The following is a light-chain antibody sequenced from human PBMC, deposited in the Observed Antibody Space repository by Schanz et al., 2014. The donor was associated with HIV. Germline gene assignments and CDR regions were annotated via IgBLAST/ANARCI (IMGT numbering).Light chain of an antibody. CDR3: QQYSSSSYT. V-gene: IGKV3-20*01. CDR2: GTS. Sequence: EIVLTQSPGTLSLSPGERATLSCRASQSVSSNFLAWYQQKPGQAPRLVIFGTSNRATGIPDRFSGSDSGTDFTLTISRVEPEDYAVYYCQQYSSSSYTFGHGTKLEMK. CDR1: QSVSSNF. J-gene: IGKJ2*01.